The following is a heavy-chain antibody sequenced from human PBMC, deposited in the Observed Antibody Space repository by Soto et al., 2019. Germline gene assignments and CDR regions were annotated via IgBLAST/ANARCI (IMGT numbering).Heavy chain of an antibody. V-gene: IGHV1-18*01. CDR1: GYIFVNYG. CDR2: ISPYTGNT. D-gene: IGHD3-16*01. J-gene: IGHJ6*02. Sequence: QVQLVQSGDEVKKPGASVKVSCKASGYIFVNYGIAWVRQAPGQGLEWMGWISPYTGNTHSATKVQGRLTMTTDTXPSTAYMDLGSLTSDDTAVYYCVMVDNYVTPTPQDVWGQGTPVTVSS. CDR3: VMVDNYVTPTPQDV.